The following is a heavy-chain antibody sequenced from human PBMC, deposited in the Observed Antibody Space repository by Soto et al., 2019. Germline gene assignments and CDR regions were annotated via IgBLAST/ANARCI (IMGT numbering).Heavy chain of an antibody. CDR2: ISSSSTI. CDR3: ARGYGSSSRPYYFDY. D-gene: IGHD6-13*01. J-gene: IGHJ4*02. CDR1: GFTFCDYY. Sequence: GGSLRLSCAASGFTFCDYYMNWVRQAPGKGLEWVSSISSSSTIYYADSVKGRFTISRDNAKNSLYLQMNSLRAEDTAVYYCARGYGSSSRPYYFDYWGQGTLVTVSS. V-gene: IGHV3-11*04.